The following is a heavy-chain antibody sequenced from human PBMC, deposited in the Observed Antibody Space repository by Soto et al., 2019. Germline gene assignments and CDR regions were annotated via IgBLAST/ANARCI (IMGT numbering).Heavy chain of an antibody. Sequence: SVKVSCKASGYTFTYRYLHWVRQAPGQALEWMGWITPFNGNTNYAQKFQDRVTITRDRSMSTAYMELSSLRSEDTAMYYCATAENYYDSSGYYYLYYGMDVWGQGTTVTVSS. CDR2: ITPFNGNT. CDR1: GYTFTYRY. J-gene: IGHJ6*02. CDR3: ATAENYYDSSGYYYLYYGMDV. V-gene: IGHV1-45*02. D-gene: IGHD3-22*01.